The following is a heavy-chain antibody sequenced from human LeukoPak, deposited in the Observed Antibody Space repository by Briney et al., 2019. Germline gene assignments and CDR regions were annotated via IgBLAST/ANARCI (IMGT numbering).Heavy chain of an antibody. J-gene: IGHJ4*02. CDR3: ARWSGSYSDY. V-gene: IGHV3-66*01. CDR1: GFTVSSNY. D-gene: IGHD1-26*01. Sequence: AGGSLRLSCAASGFTVSSNYMSWVRQAPGKGLEWVSVIYSGDSTYYADSVKGRFTISRDNSKNTLYLQMNSLRAEDTAVYYCARWSGSYSDYWGQGTLVTVSS. CDR2: IYSGDST.